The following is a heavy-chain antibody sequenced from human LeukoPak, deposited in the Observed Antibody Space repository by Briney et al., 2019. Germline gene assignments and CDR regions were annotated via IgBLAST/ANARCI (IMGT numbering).Heavy chain of an antibody. Sequence: KPSETLSLTCTVSGDHISHYYWSWIRPPPGKGLEWIGYVYFSRSTNYNPSLKSRVTISIDTSKNQFSLNLSAVTAADTAVYYCARRRFSSTAGFDIWGQGTMVTVSS. V-gene: IGHV4-59*01. CDR3: ARRRFSSTAGFDI. CDR2: VYFSRST. CDR1: GDHISHYY. D-gene: IGHD6-13*01. J-gene: IGHJ3*02.